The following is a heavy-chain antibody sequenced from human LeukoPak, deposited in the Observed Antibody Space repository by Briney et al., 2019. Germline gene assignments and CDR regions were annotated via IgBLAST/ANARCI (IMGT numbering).Heavy chain of an antibody. D-gene: IGHD2-2*01. V-gene: IGHV3-20*04. J-gene: IGHJ6*03. CDR3: ARDCSSTSCYVGLYYYYYMDV. CDR1: GFTFDDYG. Sequence: GGSLRLSCAASGFTFDDYGMSWVRHAPGNGLEWVSGINWDGGITGYADSVKGRFTISRDNANNSLYLQMNSLRAEDTALYYCARDCSSTSCYVGLYYYYYMDVWGKGTTVTVSS. CDR2: INWDGGIT.